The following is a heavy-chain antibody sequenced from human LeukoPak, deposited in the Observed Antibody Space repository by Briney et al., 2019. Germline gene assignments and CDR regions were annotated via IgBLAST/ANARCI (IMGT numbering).Heavy chain of an antibody. Sequence: PSETLSLTCTVSGGSISSYYWNWIRQPPGKGPEWIGHIQHTGGTHYNSSLKSRVTISADRSKNQFSLKLSSVTAADTAVYYCARTERWLQPYGMDVWGQGTTVTVSS. D-gene: IGHD5-24*01. J-gene: IGHJ6*02. CDR2: IQHTGGT. CDR3: ARTERWLQPYGMDV. V-gene: IGHV4-4*09. CDR1: GGSISSYY.